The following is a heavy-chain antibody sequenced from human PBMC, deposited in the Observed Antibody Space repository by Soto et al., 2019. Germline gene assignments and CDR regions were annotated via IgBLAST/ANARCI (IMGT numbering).Heavy chain of an antibody. V-gene: IGHV4-31*03. CDR2: IYYSGNT. D-gene: IGHD3-16*01. J-gene: IGHJ4*02. Sequence: SETLSLTCTVSCGSIRSGSHYWSWIRQHPGKGLEWIGYIYYSGNTYYNPSLKSRITISISTSKNQFSLKLTSVTAADTAVYYCAREGGDGIDYWGQGTLVTVPQ. CDR1: CGSIRSGSHY. CDR3: AREGGDGIDY.